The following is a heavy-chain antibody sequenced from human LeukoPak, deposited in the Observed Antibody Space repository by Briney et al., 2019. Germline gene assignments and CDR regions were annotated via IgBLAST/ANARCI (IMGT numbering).Heavy chain of an antibody. V-gene: IGHV4-39*07. CDR3: ASNYYGSGSLDY. Sequence: SETLSLTCTVSGGSIRSSSYYWGWIRQPPGKGLEWIGSIYYSGSTNYNPSLKSRVTISVDTSKNQFSLKLSSVTAADTAVYYCASNYYGSGSLDYWGQGNLVTVSS. D-gene: IGHD3-10*01. CDR1: GGSIRSSSYY. J-gene: IGHJ4*02. CDR2: IYYSGST.